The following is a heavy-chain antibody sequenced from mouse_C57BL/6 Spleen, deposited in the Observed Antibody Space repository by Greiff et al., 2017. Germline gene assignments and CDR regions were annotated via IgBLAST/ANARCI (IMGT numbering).Heavy chain of an antibody. CDR3: AREDLGRGFAY. CDR2: IWSGGST. D-gene: IGHD4-1*01. Sequence: QVQLQQSGPGLVQPSQSLSITCTVSGFSLTSYGVHWVRQSPGKGLEWLGVIWSGGSTDYNAAFISRLSISKDNSKSQVFFKMNSLQADDTAIYYCAREDLGRGFAYWGQGTLVTVSA. J-gene: IGHJ3*01. V-gene: IGHV2-2*01. CDR1: GFSLTSYG.